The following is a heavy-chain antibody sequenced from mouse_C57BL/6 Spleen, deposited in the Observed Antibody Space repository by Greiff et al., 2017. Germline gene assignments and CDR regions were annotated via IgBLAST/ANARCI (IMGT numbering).Heavy chain of an antibody. CDR3: TRSPIYYDYDVAY. J-gene: IGHJ3*01. CDR1: GYTFTDYE. CDR2: IDPETGGT. V-gene: IGHV1-15*01. Sequence: VQLQQSGAELVRPGASVTLSCKASGYTFTDYEMHWVKQTPVHGLEWIGAIDPETGGTAYNQKFKGKAILTADKSSSTAYMELRSLTSEDSAVYYCTRSPIYYDYDVAYWGQGTLVTVSA. D-gene: IGHD2-4*01.